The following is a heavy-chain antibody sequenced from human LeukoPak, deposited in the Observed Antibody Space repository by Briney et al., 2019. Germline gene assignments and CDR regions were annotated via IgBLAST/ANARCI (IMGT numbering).Heavy chain of an antibody. D-gene: IGHD6-13*01. CDR2: ISHGGNT. J-gene: IGHJ6*02. CDR3: ARGSSSWTYGMDV. CDR1: GDSIRSSNW. V-gene: IGHV4-4*02. Sequence: SETLSLTCAVSGDSIRSSNWWTWVRQPPGKGLEWIGEISHGGNTYYNPSLKSRVTISVDRSKNQFSLKLSSVTAADTAVYYCARGSSSWTYGMDVWGQGTTVTVSS.